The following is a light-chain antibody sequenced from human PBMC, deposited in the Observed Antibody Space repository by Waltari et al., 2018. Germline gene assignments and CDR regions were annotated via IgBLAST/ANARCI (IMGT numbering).Light chain of an antibody. CDR3: TSYSGSDTVV. Sequence: QAALTQPPSESGSPGQSVTISCTGTRSDIGGYNYVSWYQQHPGKAPKLSIYEVTERPSGVPDRFSGSKSGNTASLTVSGLRTEDEADYYCTSYSGSDTVVFGGGTKLTVL. J-gene: IGLJ2*01. CDR2: EVT. CDR1: RSDIGGYNY. V-gene: IGLV2-8*01.